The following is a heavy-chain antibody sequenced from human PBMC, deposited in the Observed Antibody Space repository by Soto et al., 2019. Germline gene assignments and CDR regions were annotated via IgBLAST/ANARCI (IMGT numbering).Heavy chain of an antibody. CDR2: IIPIFGTA. Sequence: QVQLVQSGAEVKKPGSSVKVSCKASGGTFSSNAISWVRQAPGQGLEWMGGIIPIFGTANYAQKFQGRVTITADESTSTAYMELSSLRSEDTAVYYCARSGRIFEIAVYAIDYWGQGTLVTVSS. CDR1: GGTFSSNA. V-gene: IGHV1-69*01. D-gene: IGHD2-8*01. J-gene: IGHJ4*02. CDR3: ARSGRIFEIAVYAIDY.